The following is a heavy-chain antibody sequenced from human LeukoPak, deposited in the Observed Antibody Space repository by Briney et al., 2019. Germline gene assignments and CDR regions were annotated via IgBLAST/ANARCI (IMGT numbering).Heavy chain of an antibody. CDR2: IYYSGST. D-gene: IGHD2-15*01. Sequence: SETLSLICTVSGGSISSYYWSWIPQPPGKGLEWIGYIYYSGSTYYNPSLKSRVTISVDRCRTQFCLQLRSGTAAGAAVYYSARVVEGDVAIDYWGQGTLVTVSS. J-gene: IGHJ4*02. CDR1: GGSISSYY. V-gene: IGHV4-59*04. CDR3: ARVVEGDVAIDY.